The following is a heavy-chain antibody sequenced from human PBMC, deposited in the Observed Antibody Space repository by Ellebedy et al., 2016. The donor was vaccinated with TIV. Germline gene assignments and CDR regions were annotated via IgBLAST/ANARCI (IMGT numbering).Heavy chain of an antibody. J-gene: IGHJ5*02. V-gene: IGHV4-39*01. CDR3: SRYSGSTGWFNP. CDR2: SYYSGNT. Sequence: SETLSLTXTVSGGSISSSDHYWAWIRQPPGKGLEWIGLSYYSGNTNYNPSLNSRVTISVDTSRNQFSLKLSSVTAADTPVYYCSRYSGSTGWFNPWGQGVLVTVSS. D-gene: IGHD1-26*01. CDR1: GGSISSSDHY.